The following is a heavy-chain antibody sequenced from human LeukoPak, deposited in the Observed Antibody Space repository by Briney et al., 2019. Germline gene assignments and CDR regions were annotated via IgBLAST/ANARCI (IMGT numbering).Heavy chain of an antibody. CDR1: GGTFSSYA. V-gene: IGHV1-69*13. CDR2: IIPIFGTA. Sequence: GASVKVSCKASGGTFSSYAISWVRQAPGQGLEWMGGIIPIFGTANYAQKFQGRVTITADESTSTAYMELSSLRSEDAAVYYCARGGGPGYWYFDLWGRGTLVTVSS. D-gene: IGHD3-16*01. J-gene: IGHJ2*01. CDR3: ARGGGPGYWYFDL.